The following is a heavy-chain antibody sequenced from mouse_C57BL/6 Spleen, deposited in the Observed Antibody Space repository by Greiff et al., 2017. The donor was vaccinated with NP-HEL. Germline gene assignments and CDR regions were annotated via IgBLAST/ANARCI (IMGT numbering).Heavy chain of an antibody. D-gene: IGHD1-1*01. V-gene: IGHV1-54*01. J-gene: IGHJ2*01. CDR3: ARARGVYYYGSSSFDY. Sequence: QVQLQQSGAELVRPGTSVKVSCKASGYAFTNYLIEWVKQRPGQGLEWIGVINPGSGGTNYNEKFKGKATLTADKSSSTAYMQLSSLTSEDAAVYVCARARGVYYYGSSSFDYWGQGTTLTVSS. CDR2: INPGSGGT. CDR1: GYAFTNYL.